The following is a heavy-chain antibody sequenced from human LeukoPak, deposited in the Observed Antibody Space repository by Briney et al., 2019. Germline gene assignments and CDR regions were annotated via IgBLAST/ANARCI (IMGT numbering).Heavy chain of an antibody. CDR3: VRAPPHTSSDY. J-gene: IGHJ4*02. Sequence: GGSLTLSCAASGFTFSSYWMHWVRQAPGRGLVWVSRINSDGRGTTYADSVKGRFTISRDNAKNTLYLQMNSLRAEDTAVYYCVRAPPHTSSDYWGQASLATVSS. D-gene: IGHD6-6*01. CDR1: GFTFSSYW. CDR2: INSDGRGT. V-gene: IGHV3-74*01.